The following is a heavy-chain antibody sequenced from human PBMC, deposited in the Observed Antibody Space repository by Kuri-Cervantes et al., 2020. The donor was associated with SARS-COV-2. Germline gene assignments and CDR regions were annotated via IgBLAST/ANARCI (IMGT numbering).Heavy chain of an antibody. CDR1: GYTFTDYY. CDR2: VDPEDGET. D-gene: IGHD1-26*01. V-gene: IGHV1-69-2*01. CDR3: ARASGGSYYDAFDI. J-gene: IGHJ3*02. Sequence: ASVKVSCKVSGYTFTDYYMHWVQQAPGKGLEWMGLVDPEDGETIYAEKFQGRVTITADTSTDTAYMELSSLRSEDTAVYYCARASGGSYYDAFDIWGQGTMVTDSS.